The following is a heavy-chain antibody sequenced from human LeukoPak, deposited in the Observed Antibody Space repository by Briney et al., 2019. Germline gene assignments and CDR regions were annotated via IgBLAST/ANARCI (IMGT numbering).Heavy chain of an antibody. J-gene: IGHJ4*02. V-gene: IGHV5-51*01. CDR2: IYPGDSDT. D-gene: IGHD3-10*01. CDR1: GYSFTSYW. CDR3: ARLLTHYGSGSYAYFDY. Sequence: HGESLKISCKGSGYSFTSYWIGWVRQMPGKGLEWMGIIYPGDSDTRYSPSFQGQVTISADKSISTAYLQWSSLKASDTAMYYCARLLTHYGSGSYAYFDYWAREPWSPSPQ.